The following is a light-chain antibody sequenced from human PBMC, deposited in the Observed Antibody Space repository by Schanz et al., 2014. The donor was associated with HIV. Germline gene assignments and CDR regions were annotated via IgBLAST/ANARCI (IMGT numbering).Light chain of an antibody. J-gene: IGKJ1*01. CDR2: GAS. V-gene: IGKV3-15*01. CDR3: QQYGTSLIT. Sequence: EIVMTQSPATLSVSPGERATLSCRASQTVSSNLAWYQQKPGQAPRLLIFGASTRATGVPVRFSGSGSGTEFTLTIIRLEPEDFAVYYCQQYGTSLITFGQGTKVEIK. CDR1: QTVSSN.